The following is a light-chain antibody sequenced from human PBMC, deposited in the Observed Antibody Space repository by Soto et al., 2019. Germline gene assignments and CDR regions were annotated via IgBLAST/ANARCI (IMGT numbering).Light chain of an antibody. Sequence: EIVMTQSPATLSVSPGDRATLSCRASQSVSSNLAWYQQKPGQAPRLLMYGASTRATGIPDRFSGSGSGTELTLTISSLQSEDFAVYYCQQHNNWPPWTFGQGTKVEIK. CDR3: QQHNNWPPWT. V-gene: IGKV3-15*01. CDR2: GAS. CDR1: QSVSSN. J-gene: IGKJ1*01.